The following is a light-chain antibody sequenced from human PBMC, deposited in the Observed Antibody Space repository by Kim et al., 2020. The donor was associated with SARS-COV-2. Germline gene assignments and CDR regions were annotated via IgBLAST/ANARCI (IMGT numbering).Light chain of an antibody. CDR2: HAS. Sequence: WSPGERATLSCRASQNIGIYLAWYQQKPGQAPRLLIYHASNRATGIPARFSGSGSGTDFTLTISSLEPEDFAVYYCQQRSNWPITFGQGTRLEIK. V-gene: IGKV3-11*01. CDR3: QQRSNWPIT. CDR1: QNIGIY. J-gene: IGKJ5*01.